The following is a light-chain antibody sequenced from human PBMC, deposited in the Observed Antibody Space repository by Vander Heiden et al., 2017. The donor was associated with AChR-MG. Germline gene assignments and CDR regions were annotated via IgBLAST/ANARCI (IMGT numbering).Light chain of an antibody. J-gene: IGLJ2*01. CDR3: AAWDDSVSGLVV. Sequence: QPVLTQPPSASGTPGQRVTISCSGSSSNIGNNFVYWYQQVPGTAPKLRIYSNNQRPSGVPDRFSGSKSGTSASLAMSGLRSEDEADYHCAAWDDSVSGLVVFGGGTKVTVL. CDR2: SNN. CDR1: SSNIGNNF. V-gene: IGLV1-47*02.